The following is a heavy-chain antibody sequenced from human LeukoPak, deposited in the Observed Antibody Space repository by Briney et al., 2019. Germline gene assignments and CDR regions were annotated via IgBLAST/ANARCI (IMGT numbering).Heavy chain of an antibody. V-gene: IGHV1-8*01. J-gene: IGHJ5*02. CDR3: ARDLLFYDCSGGSCYSGVNWFDP. CDR1: GYTFTSYD. Sequence: ASVKVSCKASGYTFTSYDINWVRQATGQGLEWMGWMNPNSGNTGYAQKFQGRVTMTRNTSISTAYMELSSLRSEDTAVYYCARDLLFYDCSGGSCYSGVNWFDPWGQGTLVTVSS. D-gene: IGHD2-15*01. CDR2: MNPNSGNT.